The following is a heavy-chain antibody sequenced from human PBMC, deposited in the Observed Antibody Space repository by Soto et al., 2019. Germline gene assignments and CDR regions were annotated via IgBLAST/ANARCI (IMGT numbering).Heavy chain of an antibody. CDR3: ARALGYYDSSGSTPFDP. CDR2: IIPIFGTA. V-gene: IGHV1-69*13. D-gene: IGHD3-22*01. Sequence: SVKVSCKASGGTFSSYAISWVRQAPGQGLEWMGGIIPIFGTANYAQKFQGRVTITADESTSTAYMELSSLRSEDTAVYYCARALGYYDSSGSTPFDPWGQGTLVTVSS. J-gene: IGHJ5*02. CDR1: GGTFSSYA.